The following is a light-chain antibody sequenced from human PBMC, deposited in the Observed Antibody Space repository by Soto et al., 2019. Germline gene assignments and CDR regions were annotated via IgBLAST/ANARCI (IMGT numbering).Light chain of an antibody. CDR1: QTSGSNF. CDR2: ASS. J-gene: IGKJ5*01. V-gene: IGKV3-20*01. CDR3: QLYGISPQ. Sequence: LSCQTSQTSGSNFLAWYQHKPGQAPRLLIYASSNRATGIPDRFSGSASGPDFTLTINRLEPEDFAVYYCQLYGISPQFGQGTRLEIK.